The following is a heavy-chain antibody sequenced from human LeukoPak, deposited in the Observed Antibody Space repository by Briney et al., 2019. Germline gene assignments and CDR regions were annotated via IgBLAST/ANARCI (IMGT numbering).Heavy chain of an antibody. J-gene: IGHJ4*02. V-gene: IGHV4-59*01. CDR1: GGSISSYY. CDR2: IYYSGST. Sequence: PSETLSLTCTVSGGSISSYYWSWIRQPPGKGLEWIGYIYYSGSTNYNPSLKSRVTISVDTSKNQFSLKLSSVTAADTAVYYCARSDSDYGDLYDYWGQGTLVTVSS. D-gene: IGHD4-17*01. CDR3: ARSDSDYGDLYDY.